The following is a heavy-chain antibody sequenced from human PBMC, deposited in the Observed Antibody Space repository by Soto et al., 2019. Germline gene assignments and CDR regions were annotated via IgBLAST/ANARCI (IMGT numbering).Heavy chain of an antibody. Sequence: DVQLVESGGALVQPGGSLRLSCAASGFIFNHHWMTWVRQAPGKGLEWVANIKQDGSDKYYEDSTKGRFTISRDNAKNSLYLQMNSLRAEDTAVYYCARARDTTMVWYYYLDYWGQGTQVTVSS. V-gene: IGHV3-7*03. CDR2: IKQDGSDK. D-gene: IGHD5-18*01. CDR1: GFIFNHHW. CDR3: ARARDTTMVWYYYLDY. J-gene: IGHJ4*02.